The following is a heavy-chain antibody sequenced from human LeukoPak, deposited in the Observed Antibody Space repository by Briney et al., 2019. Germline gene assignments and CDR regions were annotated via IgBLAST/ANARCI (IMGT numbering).Heavy chain of an antibody. CDR1: GGTFSSYA. J-gene: IGHJ1*01. V-gene: IGHV1-69*05. Sequence: GASVKVSCKASGGTFSSYAISWVRQAPGQGLEWMGGIIPIFGTANYAQKFQGRVTITTDESTSTAYMELSSLRSEDTAVYYCARPVEGTMVRGPGYFQHWGQGTLVTVSS. CDR3: ARPVEGTMVRGPGYFQH. D-gene: IGHD3-10*01. CDR2: IIPIFGTA.